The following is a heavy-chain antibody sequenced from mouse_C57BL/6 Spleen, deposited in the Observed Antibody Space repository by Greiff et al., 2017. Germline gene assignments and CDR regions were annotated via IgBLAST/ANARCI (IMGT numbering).Heavy chain of an antibody. CDR2: IGPGSGST. Sequence: QVQLQQSGAELVKPGASVKISCKASGYTFTDYYINWVKQRPGQGLEWIGKIGPGSGSTYYNEKVKGKATLTADKSSSTAYMQLSSLTSEDSAVXFCARREGLYYGSSFYWYFDVWGTGTTVTVSS. CDR3: ARREGLYYGSSFYWYFDV. V-gene: IGHV1-77*01. D-gene: IGHD1-1*01. J-gene: IGHJ1*03. CDR1: GYTFTDYY.